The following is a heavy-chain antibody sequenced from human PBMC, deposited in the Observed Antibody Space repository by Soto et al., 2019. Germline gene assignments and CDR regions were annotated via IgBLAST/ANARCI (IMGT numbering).Heavy chain of an antibody. Sequence: GGSLRLSCVASGFTFSSYWMSWVRQAPGKGLEWVANMKRDGSEKYYVDSVKGRFSISRDNGKNSVYLQMNSLRAEDTAVYYCARIPGDWGLFDYWGQGAMVTVSS. V-gene: IGHV3-7*01. CDR3: ARIPGDWGLFDY. CDR2: MKRDGSEK. CDR1: GFTFSSYW. D-gene: IGHD7-27*01. J-gene: IGHJ4*02.